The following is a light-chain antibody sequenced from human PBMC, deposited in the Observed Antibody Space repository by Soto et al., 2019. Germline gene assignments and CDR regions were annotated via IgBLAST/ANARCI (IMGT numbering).Light chain of an antibody. CDR1: ISEFVVYNY. Sequence: QSVLTQPASGSGSPGQSITISCTGTISEFVVYNYVSWYQQHPGKAPKLMIYGVSNRPSGVSNRFSGSKSGNTASLTISGLQADEEADYYCSSHTISSALHVFGTAKKATV. J-gene: IGLJ1*01. CDR2: GVS. CDR3: SSHTISSALHV. V-gene: IGLV2-14*01.